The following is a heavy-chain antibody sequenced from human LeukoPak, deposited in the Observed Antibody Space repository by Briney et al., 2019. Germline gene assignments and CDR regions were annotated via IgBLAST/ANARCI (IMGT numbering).Heavy chain of an antibody. CDR2: IYTSGST. V-gene: IGHV4-61*02. CDR3: ARGYSYGYSY. J-gene: IGHJ4*02. CDR1: GGSISSGSYY. D-gene: IGHD5-18*01. Sequence: PSETLSLTCTVSGGSISSGSYYWSWIRQPAGKGLEWIWRIYTSGSTNYNPSLKSRVTISVDTSKNQFSLKLSSVTAADTAVYYCARGYSYGYSYWGQGTLVTVSS.